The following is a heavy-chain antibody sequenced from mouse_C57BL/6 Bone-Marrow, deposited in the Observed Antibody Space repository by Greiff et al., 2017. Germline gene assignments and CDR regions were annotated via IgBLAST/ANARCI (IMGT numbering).Heavy chain of an antibody. CDR3: ARQQVFDV. CDR1: GYTFTSYT. Sequence: VKLQESGAELARPGASVKMSCKASGYTFTSYTMHWVKQRPGQGLEWIGYINPSSGYTKYNQKFKDKATLTADKSSSTAYMQLSSLTSEDSAVYYCARQQVFDVWGTGTTVTVSS. CDR2: INPSSGYT. V-gene: IGHV1-4*01. J-gene: IGHJ1*03.